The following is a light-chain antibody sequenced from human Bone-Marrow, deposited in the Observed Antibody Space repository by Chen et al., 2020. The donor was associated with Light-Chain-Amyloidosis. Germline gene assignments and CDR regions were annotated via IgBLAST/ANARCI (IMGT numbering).Light chain of an antibody. V-gene: IGLV2-14*01. CDR3: ASYSSTNDLV. CDR1: SSDAGGDNH. CDR2: EVT. Sequence: QSALTQPASVSGSPGQSITISCTGTSSDAGGDNHFSWYQQHPDKAPKIMIYEVTTRPSWGRDRCSSSRTDTPASLTISGPQNEDESDYYSASYSSTNDLVFGRGTRVTGL. J-gene: IGLJ1*01.